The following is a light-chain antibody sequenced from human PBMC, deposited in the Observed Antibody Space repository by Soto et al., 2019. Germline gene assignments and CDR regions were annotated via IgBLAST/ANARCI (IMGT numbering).Light chain of an antibody. CDR3: QQIYTIPLT. J-gene: IGKJ4*01. CDR2: GGS. CDR1: QTISSW. V-gene: IGKV1-39*01. Sequence: DFQMTQSPSTLSASVGDRVTIACRASQTISSWLAWYQQKPGKAPNLLIHGGSILQSGVPPRFSGGGGGADFTLTISSLQPEDFASYYCQQIYTIPLTFGGGTKVDIK.